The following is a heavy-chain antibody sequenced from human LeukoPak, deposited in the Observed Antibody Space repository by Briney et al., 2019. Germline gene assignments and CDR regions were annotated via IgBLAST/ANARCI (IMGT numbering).Heavy chain of an antibody. CDR3: ARCSSWYFCAFDI. D-gene: IGHD6-13*01. J-gene: IGHJ3*02. V-gene: IGHV4-4*07. CDR2: IYTSGNT. Sequence: SETLSLTCTVSGGSIGNYYWNWIRQPAGKGLEWIGRIYTSGNTDYNPSLKSRITMSVDTSKKQFSLKLRSVTAADTAVYYCARCSSWYFCAFDIWGQGTVVTVSS. CDR1: GGSIGNYY.